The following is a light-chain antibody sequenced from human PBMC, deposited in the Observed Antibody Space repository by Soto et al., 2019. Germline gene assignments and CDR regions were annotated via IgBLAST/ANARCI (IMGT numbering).Light chain of an antibody. Sequence: EIVMTQSPVTLSLSPGDRATLSCRASENTNNNFAWYQQKPGQAPRLLIYGASTRATGVPARFSGSGSGTEFTLTISSLESEDSAVYYCQHCPYWPFTFGQGTQLEIK. J-gene: IGKJ2*01. V-gene: IGKV3D-15*01. CDR2: GAS. CDR3: QHCPYWPFT. CDR1: ENTNNN.